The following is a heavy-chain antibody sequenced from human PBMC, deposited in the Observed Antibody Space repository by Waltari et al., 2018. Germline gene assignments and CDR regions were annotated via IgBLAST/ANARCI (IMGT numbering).Heavy chain of an antibody. J-gene: IGHJ4*02. CDR3: VRDGLIHAADY. D-gene: IGHD2-15*01. Sequence: EVQLVESGGNLVQPGGSLRLSCVASGFTFSNYYMMWVRQAPGQGSEWVANINGDVSAKIYMDSVRVRFTIARDNAKDSVYMQLNSLRDDDTAVYYCVRDGLIHAADYWGQGTLVSVSS. CDR2: INGDVSAK. CDR1: GFTFSNYY. V-gene: IGHV3-7*01.